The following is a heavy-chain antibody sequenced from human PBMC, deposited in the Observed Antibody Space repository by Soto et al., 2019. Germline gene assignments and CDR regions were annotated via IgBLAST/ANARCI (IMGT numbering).Heavy chain of an antibody. CDR1: GYTFTSYG. V-gene: IGHV1-18*04. J-gene: IGHJ3*02. D-gene: IGHD3-22*01. CDR2: ISAYNGNT. CDR3: ARAADPYYYDSSGKGGYAFDI. Sequence: ASVKVSCKASGYTFTSYGISWVRQAPGQGLEWMGWISAYNGNTNYAQKLQGRVTMTTDASTSTAYMELRSLRSDDTAVYYCARAADPYYYDSSGKGGYAFDIWGQGTMVTISS.